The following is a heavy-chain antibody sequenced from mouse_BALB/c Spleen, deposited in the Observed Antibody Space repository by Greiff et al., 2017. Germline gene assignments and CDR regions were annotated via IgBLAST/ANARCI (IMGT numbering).Heavy chain of an antibody. Sequence: ESGPGLVKPSQSLSLTCTVTGYSITSDYAWNWIRQFPGNKLEWMGYISYSGSTSYNPSLKSRISITRDTSKNQFFLQLNSVTTEDTATYYCARSGLLGYFDVWGAGTTVTVSS. CDR1: GYSITSDYA. CDR3: ARSGLLGYFDV. CDR2: ISYSGST. V-gene: IGHV3-2*02. J-gene: IGHJ1*01. D-gene: IGHD2-3*01.